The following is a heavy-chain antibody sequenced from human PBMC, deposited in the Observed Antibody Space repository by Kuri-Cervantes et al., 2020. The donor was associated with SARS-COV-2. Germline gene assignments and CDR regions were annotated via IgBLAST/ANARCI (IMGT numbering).Heavy chain of an antibody. Sequence: ASVKVSCKASGYTFTDYYLHWVRQAPGQGLEWVGWINPDTGYTNYAQKFQGRVTMTRDTSISTAYMEMSRLRSDDTAVYYCARGWSGYSLYYFDYWGQGTLVTVSS. CDR1: GYTFTDYY. V-gene: IGHV1-2*02. CDR2: INPDTGYT. J-gene: IGHJ4*02. D-gene: IGHD3-3*01. CDR3: ARGWSGYSLYYFDY.